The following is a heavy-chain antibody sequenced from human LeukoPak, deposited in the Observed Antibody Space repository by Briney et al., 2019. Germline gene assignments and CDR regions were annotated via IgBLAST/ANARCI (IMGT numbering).Heavy chain of an antibody. CDR2: ISGSGGTT. V-gene: IGHV3-23*01. D-gene: IGHD2-2*01. Sequence: GGSLRLSCVASGFTVNNNHMSWVRQAPGKGLEWVSAISGSGGTTYYADSVKGRFTISRGNTKNTLYLQMNSLRAGDTAVYYCARGGGDVVVTSSGRGMDVWGQGTTVTVSS. J-gene: IGHJ6*02. CDR3: ARGGGDVVVTSSGRGMDV. CDR1: GFTVNNNH.